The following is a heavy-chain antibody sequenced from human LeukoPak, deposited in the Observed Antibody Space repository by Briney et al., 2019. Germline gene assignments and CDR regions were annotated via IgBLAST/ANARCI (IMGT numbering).Heavy chain of an antibody. CDR3: ARGQYYDVLTGNFKNWFDP. J-gene: IGHJ5*02. D-gene: IGHD3-9*01. CDR1: GGSFSAHY. V-gene: IGHV4-34*01. CDR2: INHSGST. Sequence: SETLSLTCVVSGGSFSAHYWSWIRQSPGMGLEWIGEINHSGSTNYNPSLKSRVTISGDTSRNQFSLKLSSVTAADTAVYYCARGQYYDVLTGNFKNWFDPWGQGTLVTVSS.